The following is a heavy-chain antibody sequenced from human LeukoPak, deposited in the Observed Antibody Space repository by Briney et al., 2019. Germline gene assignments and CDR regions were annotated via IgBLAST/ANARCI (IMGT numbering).Heavy chain of an antibody. V-gene: IGHV4-59*08. J-gene: IGHJ4*02. D-gene: IGHD1-1*01. Sequence: SETLSLTCTVSGGSISSYYWSWIRQPPGKGLEWIGYIYYSGSTNYNPSLKSRVTISVDTSKNQFSLKLSSVTAADTAVYYCAIERDYYFDYWGQGTLVTVSS. CDR3: AIERDYYFDY. CDR2: IYYSGST. CDR1: GGSISSYY.